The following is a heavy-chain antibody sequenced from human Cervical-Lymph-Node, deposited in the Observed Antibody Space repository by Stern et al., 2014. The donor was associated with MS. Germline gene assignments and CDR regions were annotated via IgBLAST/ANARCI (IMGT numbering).Heavy chain of an antibody. CDR3: ARARAEGSCRGTSCQTNYYYAMDV. D-gene: IGHD2-2*01. V-gene: IGHV1-46*03. CDR2: IYPSGGNT. Sequence: QVQLVQSGAEVKKPGASVRVSCKASGYTFTRYYMHWVRQAPGHGLEWMGIIYPSGGNTRYAQEFQGRVTMTRDTSTGTVYMDLSSLQSEDTAVYYCARARAEGSCRGTSCQTNYYYAMDVWGQGTTVTVSS. CDR1: GYTFTRYY. J-gene: IGHJ6*02.